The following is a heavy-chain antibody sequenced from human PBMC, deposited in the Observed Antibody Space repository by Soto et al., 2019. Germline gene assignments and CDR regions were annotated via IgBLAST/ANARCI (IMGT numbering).Heavy chain of an antibody. J-gene: IGHJ4*02. CDR3: ATIKLGSNRLDY. CDR2: IYYSGST. V-gene: IGHV4-30-4*01. D-gene: IGHD3-10*01. CDR1: GGSISSGDYY. Sequence: QVQLQESGPGLVKPSQTLSITCTVSGGSISSGDYYWSWIRQRPGKGLEWIGYIYYSGSTYYNPSLKSRVTISVDTSKNHFSLKLRSVTAAETAVYYCATIKLGSNRLDYWGQGTLVTVSS.